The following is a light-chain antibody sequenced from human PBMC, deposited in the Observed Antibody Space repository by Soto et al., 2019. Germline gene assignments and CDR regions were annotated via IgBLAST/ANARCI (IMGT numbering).Light chain of an antibody. J-gene: IGKJ4*01. CDR3: QQTSSTPT. V-gene: IGKV1-39*01. Sequence: DIQLTQSPSSLSASVGDRVTITGRASQSIRSYLNWYQQKPGKAPKLLIYAASSLQTGVSSRFSGSGSGTDFTLTISNLQPEDFATYYCQQTSSTPTFGGGTKVEIK. CDR2: AAS. CDR1: QSIRSY.